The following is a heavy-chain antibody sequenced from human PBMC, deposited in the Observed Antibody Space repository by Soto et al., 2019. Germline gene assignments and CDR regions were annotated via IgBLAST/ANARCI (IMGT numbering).Heavy chain of an antibody. CDR1: GYTFTSYG. CDR3: ARGIDSSSWLVWFDP. J-gene: IGHJ5*02. Sequence: ASVKVSCKASGYTFTSYGISWVRQAPGQGLEWMGWISAYNGNTNYAQKLQGRVTMTTDTSTSTAYMELRSLRSDDTAVYYCARGIDSSSWLVWFDPWGQGTLVTVSS. V-gene: IGHV1-18*01. D-gene: IGHD6-13*01. CDR2: ISAYNGNT.